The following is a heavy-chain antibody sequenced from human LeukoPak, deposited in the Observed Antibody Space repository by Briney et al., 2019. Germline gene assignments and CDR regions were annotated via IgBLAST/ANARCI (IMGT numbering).Heavy chain of an antibody. J-gene: IGHJ4*02. Sequence: GGSLRLSCAASGFTVSSNYMSWVRQAPGKGLEWVAVIYSGGSTYYADSVKGRFTISRDNSKNPLYLQMSSLRAEDTAVYYCARVSCPGGDYFDYWGQGTLVTVSS. CDR2: IYSGGST. V-gene: IGHV3-53*01. CDR3: ARVSCPGGDYFDY. CDR1: GFTVSSNY. D-gene: IGHD4-17*01.